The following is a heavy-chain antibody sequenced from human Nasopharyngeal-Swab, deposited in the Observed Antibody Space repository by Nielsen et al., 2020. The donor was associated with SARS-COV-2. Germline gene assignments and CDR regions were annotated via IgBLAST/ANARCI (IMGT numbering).Heavy chain of an antibody. V-gene: IGHV3-30-3*01. CDR2: ISYDGSNK. J-gene: IGHJ4*02. Sequence: GGSLRLSCAASGFTFSSYAMHWVRQAPGKGLEWVAVISYDGSNKYYADSVKGRFTISRDNSKNTLYLQMNSLRAEDTAVYYCARDVNLPNPPSAPGHWGQGTLVTVSS. CDR1: GFTFSSYA. CDR3: ARDVNLPNPPSAPGH. D-gene: IGHD1-14*01.